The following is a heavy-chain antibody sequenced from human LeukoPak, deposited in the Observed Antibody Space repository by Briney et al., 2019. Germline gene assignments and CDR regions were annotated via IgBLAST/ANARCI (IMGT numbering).Heavy chain of an antibody. J-gene: IGHJ2*01. Sequence: ASVKVSCKESGYSFTVYNIHWVSQAPEEGRGWMGSTKPNGGGTNYARKFQGRVTMPRDTSVSTAYMDLSRLRYDDTAVYYCASLTGAPGFGYFDLWGRGTLVTVSS. CDR1: GYSFTVYN. CDR2: TKPNGGGT. D-gene: IGHD1-14*01. CDR3: ASLTGAPGFGYFDL. V-gene: IGHV1-2*02.